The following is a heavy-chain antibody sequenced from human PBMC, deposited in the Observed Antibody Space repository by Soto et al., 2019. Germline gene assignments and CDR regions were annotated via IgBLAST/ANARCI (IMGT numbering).Heavy chain of an antibody. CDR1: GFTFSNAW. D-gene: IGHD3-10*01. V-gene: IGHV3-48*02. CDR2: ISNSGSPI. Sequence: PGGSLRLSCAASGFTFSNAWMSWVRQAPGKGLEWISYISNSGSPIYYADSVKGRFTISRDNAKNSLYLQMSSLRDEDTAVYYCERDLHRESVGYYWDRGLLISVSS. J-gene: IGHJ4*02. CDR3: ERDLHRESVGYY.